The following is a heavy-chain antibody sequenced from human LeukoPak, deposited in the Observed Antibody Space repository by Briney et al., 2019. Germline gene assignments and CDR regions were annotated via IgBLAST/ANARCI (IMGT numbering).Heavy chain of an antibody. CDR2: INHSGST. J-gene: IGHJ2*01. CDR3: ARGGKKNQSSGWYVYWYFDL. V-gene: IGHV4-34*01. D-gene: IGHD6-19*01. CDR1: GESFSGYY. Sequence: PSETLSLTCAVYGESFSGYYWSWIRQPPGKGLEWLGEINHSGSTNYNPSLKSRVTISVDTYKNQFSLKLSSVTAADAAVYSCARGGKKNQSSGWYVYWYFDLWGRGTLVTVSS.